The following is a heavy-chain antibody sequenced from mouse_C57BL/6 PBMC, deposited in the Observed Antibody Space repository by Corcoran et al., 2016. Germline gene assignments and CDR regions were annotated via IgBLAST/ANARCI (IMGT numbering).Heavy chain of an antibody. J-gene: IGHJ4*01. Sequence: EVQLQQSGPVLVKPGASVKMSCKASGYTFTDYYMNWVKQSHGKSLEWIGVINPYNGGTSYNQKFKGKATLTVDKSSSTAYMELNSLTSEDSAVYYCARDDGDYYAMDYWGQGTSVTVSS. CDR3: ARDDGDYYAMDY. CDR2: INPYNGGT. D-gene: IGHD2-3*01. CDR1: GYTFTDYY. V-gene: IGHV1-19*01.